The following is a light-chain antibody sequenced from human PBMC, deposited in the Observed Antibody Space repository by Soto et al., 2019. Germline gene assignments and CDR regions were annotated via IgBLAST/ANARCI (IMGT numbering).Light chain of an antibody. V-gene: IGLV2-8*01. Sequence: QSALIQPPSASGSPGQSVTISCTGTSSDVGGYDYVSWYQQHPGKAPKLMIFEVSKRPSGVPDRFSGSKSGNTASLTVSGLQAEDEADYYCSSYAGNTKGVFGTGTKVTVL. CDR2: EVS. CDR1: SSDVGGYDY. CDR3: SSYAGNTKGV. J-gene: IGLJ1*01.